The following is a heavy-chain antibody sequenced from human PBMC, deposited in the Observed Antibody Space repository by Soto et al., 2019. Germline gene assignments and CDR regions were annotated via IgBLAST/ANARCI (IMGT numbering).Heavy chain of an antibody. Sequence: PVGSLRLSCPASGFIFSNYGMHWVRQAPGKGLEWVAVIWYDGSKKYYVDSVKGRFIISRDSSKNMVHLQMNSLRAEDTAVYYWARDYCSCSRCFDYWGQVTRGAVSS. CDR3: ARDYCSCSRCFDY. J-gene: IGHJ4*02. V-gene: IGHV3-33*01. CDR1: GFIFSNYG. D-gene: IGHD2-2*01. CDR2: IWYDGSKK.